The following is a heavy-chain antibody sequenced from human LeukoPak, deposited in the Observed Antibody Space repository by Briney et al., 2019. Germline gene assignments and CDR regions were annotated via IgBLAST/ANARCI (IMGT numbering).Heavy chain of an antibody. CDR3: AKASSPYCSSTSCYVFDY. Sequence: GGSLSLYCAASGFTFSSYGMSWVRQAPGKGLEWVSAISGSGGSTYYADSVKGRFTISRDNSKNTLYLQRNSLRAEDTAVYYCAKASSPYCSSTSCYVFDYWGQGTLVTVSS. CDR1: GFTFSSYG. J-gene: IGHJ4*02. CDR2: ISGSGGST. D-gene: IGHD2-2*01. V-gene: IGHV3-23*01.